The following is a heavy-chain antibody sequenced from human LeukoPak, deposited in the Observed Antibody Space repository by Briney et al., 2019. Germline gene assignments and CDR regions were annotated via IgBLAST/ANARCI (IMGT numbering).Heavy chain of an antibody. CDR3: ARRLLWCGEPTHHDY. Sequence: SETLSLTCLLSGGSFSGYYWSWIRQPPGKGLEWIGEINHSGRTNYHPSLRSRVTISIAKKHFSRKLSSVTAADTAVYYCARRLLWCGEPTHHDYWGQGTLVTVSS. D-gene: IGHD3-10*01. V-gene: IGHV4-34*01. CDR2: INHSGRT. CDR1: GGSFSGYY. J-gene: IGHJ4*02.